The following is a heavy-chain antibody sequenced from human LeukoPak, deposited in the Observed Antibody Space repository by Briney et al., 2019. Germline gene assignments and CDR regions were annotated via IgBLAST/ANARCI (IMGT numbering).Heavy chain of an antibody. CDR3: AKQGYTGHSVDAFDI. Sequence: PGGSLRLSCAASGFTFSSYGMHWVREAPGKGVEWVAVILYDGSNKYNADSVKGRFTISRDNSKNTLYLQMNSLRAEDTAVYYCAKQGYTGHSVDAFDIWGQETMVTVSS. CDR1: GFTFSSYG. CDR2: ILYDGSNK. D-gene: IGHD5-18*01. J-gene: IGHJ3*02. V-gene: IGHV3-30*18.